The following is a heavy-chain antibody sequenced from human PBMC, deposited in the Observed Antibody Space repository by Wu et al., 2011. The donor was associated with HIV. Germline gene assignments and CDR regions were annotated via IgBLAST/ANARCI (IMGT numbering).Heavy chain of an antibody. J-gene: IGHJ5*02. CDR3: ASYYYDSSGYHWFDP. CDR2: IIAIFGTA. CDR1: GGTFSRYA. V-gene: IGHV1-69*06. Sequence: QVQLVQSGAEVKKPGSSVKASCKASGGTFSRYAISWVRQAPGQGLEWMGRIIAIFGTAKYAQKFQGRVTITADKSTSTAYMELSSLRSEDTAVYYCASYYYDSSGYHWFDPWGQGTLVTVSS. D-gene: IGHD3-22*01.